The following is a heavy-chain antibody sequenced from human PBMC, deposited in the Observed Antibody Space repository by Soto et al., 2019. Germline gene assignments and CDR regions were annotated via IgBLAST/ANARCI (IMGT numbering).Heavy chain of an antibody. CDR1: GGSITNYY. D-gene: IGHD6-19*01. V-gene: IGHV4-59*01. Sequence: QVQLQESGPGLVKPSETLSLTCIVSGGSITNYYWTWFRQPPGKGLEWIGYIDDSGNTVYNPSLRSRVAISADTSPHQFSLKLTAVTAADTAVYYCARGYHRGWYSGWFAPWGQGTLVTVSS. CDR3: ARGYHRGWYSGWFAP. J-gene: IGHJ5*02. CDR2: IDDSGNT.